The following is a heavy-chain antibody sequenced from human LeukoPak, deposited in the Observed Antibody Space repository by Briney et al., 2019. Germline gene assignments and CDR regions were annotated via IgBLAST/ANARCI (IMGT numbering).Heavy chain of an antibody. D-gene: IGHD4-17*01. V-gene: IGHV3-23*01. J-gene: IGHJ3*01. CDR2: ISGSGGNT. CDR1: AFTFSSYG. Sequence: GGSLRLSCVASAFTFSSYGINWVRQAPGKGLEWVSGISGSGGNTYYTDSVKGRFTISRDNSKNTVYLHMNSLRVEDTAVYYCAKDPNGDYIGAFDVWGQGTMVTVSS. CDR3: AKDPNGDYIGAFDV.